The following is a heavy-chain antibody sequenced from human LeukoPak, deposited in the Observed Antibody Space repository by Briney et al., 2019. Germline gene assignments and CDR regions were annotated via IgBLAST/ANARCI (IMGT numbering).Heavy chain of an antibody. CDR2: ISYDGSNK. CDR1: GFTFSSDA. V-gene: IGHV3-30-3*01. CDR3: ARERLAVAGPFDY. J-gene: IGHJ4*02. Sequence: GRSLRLSCAASGFTFSSDAMHWVRQAPGKGLEWVAVISYDGSNKYYADSVKGRLTISRDNSKNTLYLQMNSLRAEDTAVYYCARERLAVAGPFDYWGQGTLVTVSS. D-gene: IGHD6-19*01.